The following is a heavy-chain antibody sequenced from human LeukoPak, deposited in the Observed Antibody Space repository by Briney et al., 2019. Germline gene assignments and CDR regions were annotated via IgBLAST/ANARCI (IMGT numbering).Heavy chain of an antibody. D-gene: IGHD5-12*01. CDR2: INPSGGST. CDR1: GYTFTSYY. J-gene: IGHJ4*02. CDR3: ARDNTGYDGIDY. Sequence: ASVKVSCTASGYTFTSYYMHWVRQAPGQGLEWMGIINPSGGSTSYAQKFQGRVTMTRDTSTSTVYMEPSSLRSEDTAVYYCARDNTGYDGIDYWGQGTLVTVSS. V-gene: IGHV1-46*01.